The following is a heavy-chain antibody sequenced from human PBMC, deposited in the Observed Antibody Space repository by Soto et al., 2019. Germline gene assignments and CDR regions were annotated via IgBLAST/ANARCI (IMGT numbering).Heavy chain of an antibody. V-gene: IGHV4-31*03. Sequence: QVQLQESGPRLVKPSQTLSLTCTVSGGSVSSGSYYWSWIRQHPGRGLEWIGNIYYTGNTYYNPSLKSRLVISVDTSNNQFSLKLTSVSTAVTAVYYCARDPRSAYYHDLWGQGTLVTVSS. CDR1: GGSVSSGSYY. CDR3: ARDPRSAYYHDL. CDR2: IYYTGNT. D-gene: IGHD3-3*01. J-gene: IGHJ5*02.